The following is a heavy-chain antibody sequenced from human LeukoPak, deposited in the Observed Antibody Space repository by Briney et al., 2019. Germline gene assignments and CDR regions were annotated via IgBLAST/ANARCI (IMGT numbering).Heavy chain of an antibody. Sequence: ASVKVSCKASGYTFTGYYMHWVRQAPGQGLEWMGIINPSGGSTSYAQKFQGRVTMTRDTSTSTVYMELSSLRSEDTAVYYCARATYYYDSSGTYYFDYWGQGTLVTVSS. V-gene: IGHV1-46*01. J-gene: IGHJ4*02. CDR1: GYTFTGYY. CDR2: INPSGGST. CDR3: ARATYYYDSSGTYYFDY. D-gene: IGHD3-22*01.